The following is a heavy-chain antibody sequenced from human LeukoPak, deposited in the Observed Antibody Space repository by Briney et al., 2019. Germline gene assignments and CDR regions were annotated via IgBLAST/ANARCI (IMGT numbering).Heavy chain of an antibody. J-gene: IGHJ4*02. CDR3: AIPDGSGSHGSGY. V-gene: IGHV1-69*02. Sequence: GASVKVSCKASGYTFTSYYMHWVRQAPGQGLEWMGRIIPILSIANYAQKFQGRVAITADKSTSTAYMELSSLRSEDTAVYYCAIPDGSGSHGSGYWGQGTLVTVSS. CDR2: IIPILSIA. D-gene: IGHD3-10*01. CDR1: GYTFTSYY.